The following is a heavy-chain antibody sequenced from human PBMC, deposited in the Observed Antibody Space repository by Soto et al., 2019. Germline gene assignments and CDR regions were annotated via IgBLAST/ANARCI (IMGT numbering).Heavy chain of an antibody. Sequence: GGSLRLSCAASGFTFSSYDMHWVRQATGKGLEWVSAIGTAGDTYYPGSVKGRFTISRENAKNSLYLQMNSLRAGDTAVYYCARWGCSGGSCYGNRYYYYYMDVWGKGTTVTVS. V-gene: IGHV3-13*01. D-gene: IGHD2-15*01. J-gene: IGHJ6*03. CDR1: GFTFSSYD. CDR3: ARWGCSGGSCYGNRYYYYYMDV. CDR2: IGTAGDT.